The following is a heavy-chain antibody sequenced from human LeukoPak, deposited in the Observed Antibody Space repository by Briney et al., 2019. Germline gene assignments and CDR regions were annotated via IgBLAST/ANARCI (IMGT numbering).Heavy chain of an antibody. D-gene: IGHD6-19*01. J-gene: IGHJ6*03. Sequence: PGGSPRLSCAASGFTFSSYSMNWVRQAPGKGLEWVSSISSSSSSYIYYADSVKGRFTISRDNAKNSLYLQMNSLRAEDTAVYYCARDLVAVADTYYYYYMDVWGKGTTVTVSS. CDR2: ISSSSSSYI. CDR3: ARDLVAVADTYYYYYMDV. CDR1: GFTFSSYS. V-gene: IGHV3-21*01.